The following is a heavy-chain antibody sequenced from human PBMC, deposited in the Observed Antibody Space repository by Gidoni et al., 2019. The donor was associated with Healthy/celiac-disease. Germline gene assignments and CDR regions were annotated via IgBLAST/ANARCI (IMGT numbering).Heavy chain of an antibody. CDR2: INHTGST. Sequence: QVQLQQWGAGLLKPSETLSLTCAVHGGSFSGYYWSWIRQPPGKGLEWIGEINHTGSTNYNPSLKSRVTMSVDTSKKQFSLKLSSVTAADTAVYYCARGSLLRYFDWLSYFDYWGQGTLVTVSS. CDR3: ARGSLLRYFDWLSYFDY. D-gene: IGHD3-9*01. J-gene: IGHJ4*02. V-gene: IGHV4-34*01. CDR1: GGSFSGYY.